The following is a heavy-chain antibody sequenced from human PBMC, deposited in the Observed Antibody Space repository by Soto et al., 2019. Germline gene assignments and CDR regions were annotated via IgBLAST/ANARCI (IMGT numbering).Heavy chain of an antibody. J-gene: IGHJ2*01. D-gene: IGHD1-20*01. CDR3: ARVSGISDAVALGWYFDL. V-gene: IGHV1-69*12. CDR2: IIPIFGTA. Sequence: QVQLVQSGAEVKKPGSSVKVSCKASGGTFSSYAISWVRQAPGQGLEWMGGIIPIFGTANYAQKFQGRVTITADESTSTAYMELSSLRSEDTAVYYCARVSGISDAVALGWYFDLWGRGTLVTVSS. CDR1: GGTFSSYA.